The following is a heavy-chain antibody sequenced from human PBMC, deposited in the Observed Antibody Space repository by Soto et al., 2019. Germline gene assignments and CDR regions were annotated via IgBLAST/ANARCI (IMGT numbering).Heavy chain of an antibody. J-gene: IGHJ4*02. V-gene: IGHV1-69*12. D-gene: IGHD6-13*01. Sequence: QVQLMQSGAEVKKPGSSVKVSCKASGDTFNSYAVNWVRQAPGQGLEWMGGIIPIFGAANYAQKFQGRVTITADEATCTVYRELRSLRSDDTAVFYCARELRITTAGPRPYDYWGQGTLVTVSS. CDR1: GDTFNSYA. CDR3: ARELRITTAGPRPYDY. CDR2: IIPIFGAA.